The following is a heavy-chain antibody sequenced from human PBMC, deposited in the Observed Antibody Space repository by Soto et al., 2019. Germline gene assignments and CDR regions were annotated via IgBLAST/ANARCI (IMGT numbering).Heavy chain of an antibody. V-gene: IGHV3-72*01. CDR2: IRRKANSYTT. CDR1: GLIFSDYH. Sequence: EVQLVESGGGLVQPGGSLRLSCAASGLIFSDYHMDWVRQAPGKGLEWVGRIRRKANSYTTEYAASVKGRFTISRDDSXXXXXXXXXXXXXXXXXXXXXAXLGGWSGGSSGMDVWGQGTTVTVSS. CDR3: AXLGGWSGGSSGMDV. J-gene: IGHJ6*02. D-gene: IGHD6-19*01.